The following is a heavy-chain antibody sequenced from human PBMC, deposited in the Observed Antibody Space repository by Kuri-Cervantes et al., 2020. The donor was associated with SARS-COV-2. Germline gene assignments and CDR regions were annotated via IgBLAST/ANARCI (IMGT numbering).Heavy chain of an antibody. CDR3: ARLPVLRYFDWLMATGGMDV. D-gene: IGHD3-9*01. Sequence: ESLKISCAVYGGSFSGYYWSWIRQPPGKGLEWIGEINHSGSTNYNPSLKSRVTISVDTSKNQFSLKLSSVTAADTAVYYCARLPVLRYFDWLMATGGMDVWGQGTTVTVSS. CDR2: INHSGST. CDR1: GGSFSGYY. J-gene: IGHJ6*02. V-gene: IGHV4-34*01.